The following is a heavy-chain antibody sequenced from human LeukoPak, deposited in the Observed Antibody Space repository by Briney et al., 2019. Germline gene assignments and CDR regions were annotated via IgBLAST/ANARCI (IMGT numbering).Heavy chain of an antibody. J-gene: IGHJ6*03. CDR1: GYTFTSYA. CDR3: ARGVEGSSSWYGAYYYHYMDV. V-gene: IGHV7-4-1*02. D-gene: IGHD6-13*01. CDR2: INTNTGNP. Sequence: ASVKVSCKASGYTFTSYAMNWVRQAPGQGLEWMGWINTNTGNPTYAQGFTGRFVFSLDTSVSTAYLQISSLKAEDTAVYYCARGVEGSSSWYGAYYYHYMDVWGKGTTVTVSS.